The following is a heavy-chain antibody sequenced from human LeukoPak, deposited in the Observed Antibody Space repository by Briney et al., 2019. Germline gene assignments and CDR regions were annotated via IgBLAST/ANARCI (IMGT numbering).Heavy chain of an antibody. V-gene: IGHV3-48*01. CDR2: ISRSSTTI. D-gene: IGHD6-13*01. CDR1: GFSLTNYS. J-gene: IGHJ4*02. Sequence: GGSLRLSCASSGFSLTNYSMNWVRQAPGKGLEWVSYISRSSTTIYYADSVKGRFTISRDNAKNSLYLQMNSLRAEDTAVYYCAQNGYSSSWLGYWGQGTLVTVSS. CDR3: AQNGYSSSWLGY.